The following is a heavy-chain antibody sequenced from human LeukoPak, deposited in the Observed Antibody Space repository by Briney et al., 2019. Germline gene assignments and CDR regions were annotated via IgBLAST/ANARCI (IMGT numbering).Heavy chain of an antibody. Sequence: GGSLRLSCAASGFSLRTYTMNWVRQAPGMGLEWISYIISPSTTIYYADSVEGRFTISRDNAKNSLYLLMDSRRGEDTAVYYCARNGRYCATATCLDFWGQGTLVTVSS. J-gene: IGHJ4*02. CDR3: ARNGRYCATATCLDF. CDR1: GFSLRTYT. CDR2: IISPSTTI. V-gene: IGHV3-48*01. D-gene: IGHD2-15*01.